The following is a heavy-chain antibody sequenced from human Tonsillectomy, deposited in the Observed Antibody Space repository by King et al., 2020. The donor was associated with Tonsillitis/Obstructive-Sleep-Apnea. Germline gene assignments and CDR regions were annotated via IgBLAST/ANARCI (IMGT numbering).Heavy chain of an antibody. Sequence: QLVQSGGGLVQPGGSLRLSCLASAFTFSSYSIHWVRQAPGKGLHCFSAINRNVGVTYDADSVKGRFTISRDNSKNKLYLQMTSLRAEDTAVYYCVKGSSGEYYYYHMDVWGKGTTVTVSS. D-gene: IGHD3-10*01. CDR2: INRNVGVT. V-gene: IGHV3-64D*06. J-gene: IGHJ6*03. CDR1: AFTFSSYS. CDR3: VKGSSGEYYYYHMDV.